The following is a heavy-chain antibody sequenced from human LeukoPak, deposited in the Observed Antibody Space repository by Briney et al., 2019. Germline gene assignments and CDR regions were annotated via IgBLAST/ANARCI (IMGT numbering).Heavy chain of an antibody. Sequence: SETLSLTCTVSGGSISSSSYYWGWIRQPPGKGLEWIGSIYYSGSTYYNPSLKGRVTISVDTSKNQFSLKLSSVTAADTAVYYCARDRFADDIAAAGGVMDYWGQGTLVTVSS. V-gene: IGHV4-39*07. CDR1: GGSISSSSYY. J-gene: IGHJ4*02. CDR3: ARDRFADDIAAAGGVMDY. CDR2: IYYSGST. D-gene: IGHD6-13*01.